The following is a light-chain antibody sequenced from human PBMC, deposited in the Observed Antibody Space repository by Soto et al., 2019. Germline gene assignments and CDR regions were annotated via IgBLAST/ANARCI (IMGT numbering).Light chain of an antibody. CDR1: QSVLYSSNNKNY. Sequence: DIVMTQSPDSLAVSLGERATINCKSSQSVLYSSNNKNYLAWYQQKPGQPPKLLIYWASTRESGVPDRFSGSGSGTDFTLTISRLQAEDVAVYYCHQYYSPPWTFGQGTKVEIK. CDR2: WAS. CDR3: HQYYSPPWT. V-gene: IGKV4-1*01. J-gene: IGKJ1*01.